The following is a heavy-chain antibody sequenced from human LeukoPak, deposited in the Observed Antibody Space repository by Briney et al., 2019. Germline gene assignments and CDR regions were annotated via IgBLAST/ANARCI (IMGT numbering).Heavy chain of an antibody. J-gene: IGHJ4*02. CDR3: TSARLDSSGYYLFDY. Sequence: GGSLRLSCAASGFSFSSYAMSWVRQAPGKGLEWVSAISGSGGGTYYADSVKGRFTISRDNSKNTLYLQMNSLRAEDTAVYYCTSARLDSSGYYLFDYWGQGTLVTVSS. D-gene: IGHD3-22*01. V-gene: IGHV3-23*01. CDR1: GFSFSSYA. CDR2: ISGSGGGT.